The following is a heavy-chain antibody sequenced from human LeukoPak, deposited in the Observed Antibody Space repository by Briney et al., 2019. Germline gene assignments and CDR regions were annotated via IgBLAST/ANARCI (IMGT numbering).Heavy chain of an antibody. CDR1: GFTFSSYS. D-gene: IGHD3-22*01. J-gene: IGHJ4*02. CDR2: ISSSSSTI. CDR3: ARANYYDSSGIDY. V-gene: IGHV3-48*04. Sequence: GGSLRLSCAASGFTFSSYSMNWVRQAPGKGLEWVSYISSSSSTIYYADSVKGRFTISRDNAKNSLYLQMNSLRAEDTAVYYCARANYYDSSGIDYWGQGTLVTVSS.